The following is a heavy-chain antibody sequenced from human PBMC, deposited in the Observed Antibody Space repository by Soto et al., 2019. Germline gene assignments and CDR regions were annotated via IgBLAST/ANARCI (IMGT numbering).Heavy chain of an antibody. V-gene: IGHV5-10-1*01. Sequence: PGESLKISCKGSGYSFTSYWISWVRQMPGKGLEWMGRIDPSDSYTNYSPSFQGHVTISADKSISTAYLQWSSLKASDTAMYYCATTEVVVAARYYYYYGMDVWGQGTTVTVSS. J-gene: IGHJ6*02. CDR1: GYSFTSYW. D-gene: IGHD2-15*01. CDR2: IDPSDSYT. CDR3: ATTEVVVAARYYYYYGMDV.